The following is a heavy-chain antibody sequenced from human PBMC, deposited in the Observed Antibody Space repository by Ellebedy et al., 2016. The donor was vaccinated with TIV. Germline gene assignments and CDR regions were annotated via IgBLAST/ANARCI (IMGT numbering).Heavy chain of an antibody. V-gene: IGHV4-61*08. D-gene: IGHD1-26*01. CDR3: ARGPVGATTTPTLQY. CDR1: GGSISSGGYY. CDR2: IYYSGST. J-gene: IGHJ4*02. Sequence: MPSETLSLTCTVSGGSISSGGYYWSWIRQHPGKGLEWIGYIYYSGSTYYNPSLKSRVTISVDTSKNQFSLKLSSVTAADTAVYYCARGPVGATTTPTLQYWGQGTLVTVSS.